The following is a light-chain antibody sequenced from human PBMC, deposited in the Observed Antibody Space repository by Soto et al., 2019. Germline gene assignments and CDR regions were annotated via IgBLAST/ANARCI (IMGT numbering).Light chain of an antibody. CDR1: QSVAGN. CDR2: GAS. V-gene: IGKV3-15*01. J-gene: IGKJ4*01. Sequence: EIVMTQSPATLSVSPGERATLSCRASQSVAGNLAWYQQKPGQAPRLLIYGASTRATGIPARFSGSGSGTEFTLTISSRQSEDFAVYYCLQYNNWPPLTFGGGTKVEIK. CDR3: LQYNNWPPLT.